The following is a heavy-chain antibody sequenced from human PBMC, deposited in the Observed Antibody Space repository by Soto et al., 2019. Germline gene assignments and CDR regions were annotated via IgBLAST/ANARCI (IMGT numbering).Heavy chain of an antibody. J-gene: IGHJ6*02. V-gene: IGHV1-69*13. D-gene: IGHD3-3*01. CDR3: ARASTIFGVVSYYYGMDV. Sequence: SVKVSCKASGGTFSSYAISWVRQAPGQGLEWMGGIIPIFGTANYAQKFQGRVTITADESTSTAYMELSSLRSDDTAAYYCARASTIFGVVSYYYGMDVWGQGTTVTVSS. CDR1: GGTFSSYA. CDR2: IIPIFGTA.